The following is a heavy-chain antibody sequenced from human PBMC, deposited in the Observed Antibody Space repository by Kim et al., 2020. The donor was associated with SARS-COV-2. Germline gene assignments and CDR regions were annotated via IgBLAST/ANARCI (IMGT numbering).Heavy chain of an antibody. D-gene: IGHD2-15*01. J-gene: IGHJ4*02. Sequence: SETLSLTCTVSGGSISSSSYYWGWIRQPPGKGLEWIGSIYYSGSTYYNPSPKSRVTISVDTSKNQFSLKLSSVTAADTAVYYCASLYCSGGSCYFNYWGQGTLVTVSS. CDR1: GGSISSSSYY. V-gene: IGHV4-39*01. CDR2: IYYSGST. CDR3: ASLYCSGGSCYFNY.